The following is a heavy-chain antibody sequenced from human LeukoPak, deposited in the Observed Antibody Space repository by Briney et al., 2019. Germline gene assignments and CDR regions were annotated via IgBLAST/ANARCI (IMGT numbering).Heavy chain of an antibody. J-gene: IGHJ6*02. CDR2: IIPIFGTA. V-gene: IGHV1-69*13. D-gene: IGHD5-18*01. CDR3: ARVGYSYGYYYGMDV. CDR1: GYTFTSYA. Sequence: ASVEVSCKASGYTFTSYAISWVRQAPGQGLEWMGGIIPIFGTANYAQKFQGRVTITADESTSTAYMELSSLRSEDTAVYYCARVGYSYGYYYGMDVWGQGTTVTVSS.